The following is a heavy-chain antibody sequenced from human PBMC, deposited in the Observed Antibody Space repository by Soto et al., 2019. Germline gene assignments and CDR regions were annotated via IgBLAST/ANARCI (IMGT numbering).Heavy chain of an antibody. CDR3: ARDRGSAARPREFDY. Sequence: SQTLSLTCANYGESVSNNSAAWNWIRQSPSRGLEWLGRTYYRSKWYNDYAVSVKSRITINPDTSKNQFSLQLNSVTPEDTAVYYCARDRGSAARPREFDYWGQGTLVTVSS. V-gene: IGHV6-1*01. CDR2: TYYRSKWYN. J-gene: IGHJ4*02. D-gene: IGHD6-6*01. CDR1: GESVSNNSAA.